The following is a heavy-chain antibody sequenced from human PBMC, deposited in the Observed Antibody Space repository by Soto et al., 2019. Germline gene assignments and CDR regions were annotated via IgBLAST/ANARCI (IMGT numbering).Heavy chain of an antibody. J-gene: IGHJ3*02. CDR3: ARLNRLRNDAFDI. CDR1: GGSISSDYYS. D-gene: IGHD3-16*01. V-gene: IGHV4-30-2*01. CDR2: IYHGGST. Sequence: QVQLQEYGSGLVKPSETLSLTCAVSGGSISSDYYSWSWIRQPPGKDLEWIGYIYHGGSTYYNPSLRSRVTLSVDTSKNPFSLRLASVTAADTAVYSCARLNRLRNDAFDIWGQGTLVTVSS.